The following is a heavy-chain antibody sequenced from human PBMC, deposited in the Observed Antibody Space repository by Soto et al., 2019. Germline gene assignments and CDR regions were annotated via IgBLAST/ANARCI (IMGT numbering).Heavy chain of an antibody. V-gene: IGHV4-59*01. CDR1: GGSIGGYY. CDR2: IYYSGST. Sequence: TSETLSLTCTVSGGSIGGYYGSWIRQPPGKGLEWIGYIYYSGSTNYNPSLKSRVTISVDTSKNQFSLKLSSVTAADTAVYYCARSIQLWTQDYYYYYMDVWGKGTTVTVSS. J-gene: IGHJ6*03. CDR3: ARSIQLWTQDYYYYYMDV. D-gene: IGHD5-18*01.